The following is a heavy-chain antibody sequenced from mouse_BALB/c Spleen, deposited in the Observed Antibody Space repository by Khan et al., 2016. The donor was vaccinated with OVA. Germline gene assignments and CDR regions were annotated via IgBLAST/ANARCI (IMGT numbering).Heavy chain of an antibody. V-gene: IGHV1-18*01. CDR2: INPYNGVT. D-gene: IGHD2-12*01. CDR1: GYSFTGYT. Sequence: EVQLQQSGPELVKPGASMRISCKASGYSFTGYTMNWVKQSHEKNLEWIGLINPYNGVTRYNQKFKDKATLIDDKSSSTAYMELLSRTSEDSAVYYCARDYRYYFDCWGQGTTLAVSS. J-gene: IGHJ2*01. CDR3: ARDYRYYFDC.